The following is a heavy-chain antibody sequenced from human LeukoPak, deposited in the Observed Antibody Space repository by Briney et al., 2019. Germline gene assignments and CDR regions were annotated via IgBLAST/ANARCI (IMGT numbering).Heavy chain of an antibody. CDR3: ARAQYQQDAFDI. D-gene: IGHD2-2*01. Sequence: GGSLRLSCAASGFTFSSYAMSWVRQAPGKGLEWVSAISGSGGSTYYADSVKGRFTISRDNSKNTLYLQMNSLRAEDTAVYYCARAQYQQDAFDIWGQGTMVTVSS. CDR1: GFTFSSYA. J-gene: IGHJ3*02. CDR2: ISGSGGST. V-gene: IGHV3-23*01.